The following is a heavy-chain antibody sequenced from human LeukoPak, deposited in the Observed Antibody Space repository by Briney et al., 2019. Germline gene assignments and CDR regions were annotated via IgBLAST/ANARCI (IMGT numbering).Heavy chain of an antibody. D-gene: IGHD6-19*01. Sequence: GGSLRLSCVASRFTFSSYWRSCVRQAPGKGLECVANIKHDGTEQYYVDSVKGRFTIARDNAENSLYLQMNSLRVEDTAVYYCARDASSGWYYFDYWGQGTLVTVSS. CDR2: IKHDGTEQ. CDR3: ARDASSGWYYFDY. CDR1: RFTFSSYW. J-gene: IGHJ4*02. V-gene: IGHV3-7*01.